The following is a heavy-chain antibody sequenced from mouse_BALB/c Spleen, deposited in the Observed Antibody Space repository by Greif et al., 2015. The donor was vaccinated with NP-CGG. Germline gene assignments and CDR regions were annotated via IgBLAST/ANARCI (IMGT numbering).Heavy chain of an antibody. V-gene: IGHV2-9*02. J-gene: IGHJ2*01. D-gene: IGHD2-14*01. Sequence: QVQLQQSGPGLVAPSQSLSITCTVSGFSLNSYGVHWVRQPPGKGLEWLGGIWAGGSTNYNSALMSRLIISKDNSKSXVFLKMNSLQTDDTTMYYCASDRSYWGQGTTLTVSS. CDR2: IWAGGST. CDR3: ASDRSY. CDR1: GFSLNSYG.